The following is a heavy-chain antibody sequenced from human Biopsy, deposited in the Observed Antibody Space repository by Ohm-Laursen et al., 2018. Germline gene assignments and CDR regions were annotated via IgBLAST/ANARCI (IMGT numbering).Heavy chain of an antibody. CDR2: IIPIPKVA. V-gene: IGHV1-69*10. J-gene: IGHJ5*02. CDR1: GDSFTSYA. CDR3: ARGEGSSWFDP. D-gene: IGHD1-26*01. Sequence: GASVKVSCKASGDSFTSYAIGWVRQAPGQGLEWMGGIIPIPKVATYAQKFQGRITITADESTSTAYMELSSLTSDDTAVYFCARGEGSSWFDPWGHGTLVTVSS.